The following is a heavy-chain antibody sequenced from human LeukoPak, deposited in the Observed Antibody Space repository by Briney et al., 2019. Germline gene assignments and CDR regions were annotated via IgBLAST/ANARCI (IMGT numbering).Heavy chain of an antibody. CDR2: VDPEDGET. CDR3: ATESLWSGYYGGY. Sequence: GASVKVSCKASGYTFTSYDINWVRQATGQGLEWMGRVDPEDGETIYAEKFQGRVTITADTSTDTVYMEVSSLRSEDTAVYYCATESLWSGYYGGYWGQGTLVTVSS. D-gene: IGHD3-3*01. J-gene: IGHJ4*02. V-gene: IGHV1-69-2*01. CDR1: GYTFTSYD.